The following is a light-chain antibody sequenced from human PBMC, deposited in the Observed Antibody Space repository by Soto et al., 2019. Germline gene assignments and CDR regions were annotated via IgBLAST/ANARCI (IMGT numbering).Light chain of an antibody. CDR2: DVS. CDR3: CSYAGSYTYV. V-gene: IGLV2-11*01. CDR1: SSDVGGYNY. Sequence: QSVLTQPRSVSGSAGQSVTISCTRTSSDVGGYNYVSWYQQHPGKAPKLMIYDVSKRPSGVPDRFSGYKSGNTAYLTISGLQAEDEADHYCCSYAGSYTYVFGTGTKVTVL. J-gene: IGLJ1*01.